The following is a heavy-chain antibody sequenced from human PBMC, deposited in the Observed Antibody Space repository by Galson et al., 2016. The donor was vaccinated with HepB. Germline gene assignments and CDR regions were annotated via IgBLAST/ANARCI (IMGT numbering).Heavy chain of an antibody. J-gene: IGHJ6*02. Sequence: SLRLSCAASGFPFSRYWMHWVRQGPGKGLVWVSRINSDGSSTIYADSVRGRFTISRDNAKNMLYLEMNSLRAEDTALYYCVREDYGDDPVYYYYYGMDVWGQGTAVSVS. CDR2: INSDGSST. CDR3: VREDYGDDPVYYYYYGMDV. CDR1: GFPFSRYW. D-gene: IGHD4-17*01. V-gene: IGHV3-74*01.